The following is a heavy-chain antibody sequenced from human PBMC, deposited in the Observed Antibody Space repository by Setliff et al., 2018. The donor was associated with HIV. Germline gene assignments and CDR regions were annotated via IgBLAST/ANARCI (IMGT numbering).Heavy chain of an antibody. CDR1: GPSITGAPYY. CDR3: ARLLSDSGLREGLGAGGY. CDR2: LFYTGTT. J-gene: IGHJ4*02. Sequence: SETLSLTCSVSGPSITGAPYYWGWIRQPPGKGLEWIGSLFYTGTTYYNPSLKSRLSMSVDTSKNRFSLRLRSLTAADTAVYYCARLLSDSGLREGLGAGGYWGQGTLVTVSS. V-gene: IGHV4-39*02. D-gene: IGHD3-16*01.